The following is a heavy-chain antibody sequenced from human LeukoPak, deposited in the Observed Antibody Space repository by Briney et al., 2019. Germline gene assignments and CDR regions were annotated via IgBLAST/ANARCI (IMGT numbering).Heavy chain of an antibody. D-gene: IGHD6-19*01. CDR3: ATSGWYPKYFDY. J-gene: IGHJ4*02. CDR2: ITGSGGDT. Sequence: PGGSLRLSCAAYGFTFSSYPMSWVRQAPGKGLERVSGITGSGGDTYYADSVKGRFTISRDNSKNTLYLQMNSLRAEDTALYYCATSGWYPKYFDYWGQGTLVTVSS. CDR1: GFTFSSYP. V-gene: IGHV3-23*01.